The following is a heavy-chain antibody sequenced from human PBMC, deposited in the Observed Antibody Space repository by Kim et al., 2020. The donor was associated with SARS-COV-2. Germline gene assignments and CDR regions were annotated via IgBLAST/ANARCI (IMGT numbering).Heavy chain of an antibody. CDR1: GFSVSSNY. V-gene: IGHV3-53*01. CDR2: LHGGGNT. CDR3: ARRPISSLWYFDV. J-gene: IGHJ2*01. Sequence: GGSLRLSCAVSGFSVSSNYMTWVRQAPGKGLEWVSVLHGGGNTHYADSVRGRFTISRDNSKNTLYLQMNSLRAEDTAVYFCARRPISSLWYFDVWGRGTLVTVSS.